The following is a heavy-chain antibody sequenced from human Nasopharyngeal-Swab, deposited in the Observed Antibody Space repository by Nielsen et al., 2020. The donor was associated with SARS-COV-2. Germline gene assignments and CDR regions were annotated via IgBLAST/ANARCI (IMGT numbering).Heavy chain of an antibody. V-gene: IGHV5-51*01. J-gene: IGHJ4*02. CDR1: GYSFTSYW. CDR3: ARSGLVGATFFDY. Sequence: KVSCKGSGYSFTSYWIGWVRQMPGKGLEWMGIIYPGDSDTRYSSSFQGQVTISADKSISTAYLQWSSLKASDTAMYYCARSGLVGATFFDYWGQGTLVTVSS. D-gene: IGHD1-26*01. CDR2: IYPGDSDT.